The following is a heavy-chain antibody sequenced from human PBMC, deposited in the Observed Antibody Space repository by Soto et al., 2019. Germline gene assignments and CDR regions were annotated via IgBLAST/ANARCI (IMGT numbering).Heavy chain of an antibody. J-gene: IGHJ4*02. CDR3: ARRGERVPYYYDSSGYYGHFDY. V-gene: IGHV4-59*01. D-gene: IGHD3-22*01. CDR2: IYYSGST. CDR1: GGSISSYY. Sequence: QVQLQESGPGLVKPSETLSLTCTVSGGSISSYYWSWIRQPPGKGLEWIGYIYYSGSTNYNPSLKSRVTISVDTSKNQFSLRLSSVTAADTAVYYCARRGERVPYYYDSSGYYGHFDYWGQGTLVTVSS.